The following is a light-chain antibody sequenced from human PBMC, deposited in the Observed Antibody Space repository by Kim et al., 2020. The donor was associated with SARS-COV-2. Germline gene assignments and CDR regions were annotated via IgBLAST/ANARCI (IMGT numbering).Light chain of an antibody. CDR3: QAWDSSTLYV. CDR1: KLGDKY. Sequence: VSPGQTASITCSGDKLGDKYACWYQQKPGQSPVLVIYQDSKRPSGIPERFSGSNSGNTATLTISGTQAMDEADYYCQAWDSSTLYVFGTGAKVTVL. J-gene: IGLJ1*01. CDR2: QDS. V-gene: IGLV3-1*01.